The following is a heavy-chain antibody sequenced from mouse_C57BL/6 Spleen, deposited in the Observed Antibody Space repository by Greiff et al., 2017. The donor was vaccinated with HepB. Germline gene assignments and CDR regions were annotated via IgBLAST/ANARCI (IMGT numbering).Heavy chain of an antibody. J-gene: IGHJ2*01. CDR2: IYPGNSDT. D-gene: IGHD2-5*01. Sequence: VHVKQSGTVLARPGASVKMSCKTSGYTFTSYWMHWVKQRPGQGLEWIGAIYPGNSDTSYNQKFKGKAKLTAVTSASTAYMELSSLTNEDSAVYYCTRWGVTTRVYFDYWGQGTTLTVSS. V-gene: IGHV1-5*01. CDR1: GYTFTSYW. CDR3: TRWGVTTRVYFDY.